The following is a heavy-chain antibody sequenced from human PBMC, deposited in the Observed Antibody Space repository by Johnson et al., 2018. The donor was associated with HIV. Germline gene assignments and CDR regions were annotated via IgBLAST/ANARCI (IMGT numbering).Heavy chain of an antibody. V-gene: IGHV3-53*01. D-gene: IGHD2-15*01. CDR2: VYSGGST. J-gene: IGHJ3*02. Sequence: EVQLVESGGGVERPGGSLRLSCAGSGFTVSSHYMNWVRQAPGKGLEWVSIVYSGGSTYYADSVKGRFTISRDNAKNSLYLQMNSLRAEDTALYYCARELGYCSGGSCHDAFDIWGQGTMVTVSS. CDR3: ARELGYCSGGSCHDAFDI. CDR1: GFTVSSHY.